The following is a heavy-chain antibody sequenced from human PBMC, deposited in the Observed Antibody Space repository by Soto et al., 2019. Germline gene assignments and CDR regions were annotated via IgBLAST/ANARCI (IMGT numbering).Heavy chain of an antibody. CDR2: IIPIFGTA. Sequence: QVQLVQSGAEVKKPGSSVKVSCKASGGTFSSYAISWVRQAPGQGLEWMGGIIPIFGTANYAQKFQGRVKITADESTSTAYMELSGLRSEDTAVYYCARRTKGYSSSWLDYWGQGTLVTVSS. D-gene: IGHD6-13*01. V-gene: IGHV1-69*01. CDR1: GGTFSSYA. J-gene: IGHJ4*02. CDR3: ARRTKGYSSSWLDY.